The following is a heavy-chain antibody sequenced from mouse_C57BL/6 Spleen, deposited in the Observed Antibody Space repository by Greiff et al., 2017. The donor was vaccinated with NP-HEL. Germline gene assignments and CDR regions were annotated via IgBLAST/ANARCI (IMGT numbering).Heavy chain of an antibody. CDR3: ASPLYYGSSYRYFDV. Sequence: QVQLKQPGAELVKPGAVVKVSCKASGYTFTSYWMHWVKQRPGQGLEWIGRIHPSDSDTNYNQKFKGKATLTVDKSSSTAYMQLSSLTSEDSAVYYCASPLYYGSSYRYFDVWGTGTTVTVSS. J-gene: IGHJ1*03. CDR2: IHPSDSDT. D-gene: IGHD1-1*01. CDR1: GYTFTSYW. V-gene: IGHV1-74*01.